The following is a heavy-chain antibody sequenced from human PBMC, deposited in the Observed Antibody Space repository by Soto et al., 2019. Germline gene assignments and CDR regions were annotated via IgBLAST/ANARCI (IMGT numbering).Heavy chain of an antibody. V-gene: IGHV3-49*03. CDR1: GFTFGDYA. Sequence: GGSLRLSCTASGFTFGDYAMSWFRQAPGKGLEWVGFIRSKAYGGTTEYAASMKGRFTISRDDSKSIAYLQMNSLKTEDTAVYYCTRERAHQYYSRHGMDVWGQGTTVTVSS. J-gene: IGHJ6*02. D-gene: IGHD4-4*01. CDR3: TRERAHQYYSRHGMDV. CDR2: IRSKAYGGTT.